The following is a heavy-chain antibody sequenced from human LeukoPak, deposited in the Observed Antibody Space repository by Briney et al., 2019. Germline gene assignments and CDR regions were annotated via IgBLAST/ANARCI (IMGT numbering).Heavy chain of an antibody. CDR1: GVTFSSYV. Sequence: GGSLRLSCEASGVTFSSYVMSWVRQAPGKGPEWVSGISGSGGGTYYADFAKGRFAISRDNSKNTLYLQMNSLRAEDSAVYYCVQEGPRGLAFDVWGQGTKVTVSS. CDR2: ISGSGGGT. J-gene: IGHJ3*01. V-gene: IGHV3-23*01. CDR3: VQEGPRGLAFDV.